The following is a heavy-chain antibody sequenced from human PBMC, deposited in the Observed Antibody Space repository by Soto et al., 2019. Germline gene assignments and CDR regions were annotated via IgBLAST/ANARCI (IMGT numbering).Heavy chain of an antibody. V-gene: IGHV3-21*01. Sequence: PGGSLRLSCAASGFTFSSYSMNWVRQAPGKGLEWVSSISSSSSYIYYADSVKGRFTISRDNAKNSLYLQMNSLRAEDTAVYYCARDSLGIIAAAPTIWGQGTLVTVSS. CDR1: GFTFSSYS. J-gene: IGHJ4*02. CDR2: ISSSSSYI. CDR3: ARDSLGIIAAAPTI. D-gene: IGHD6-13*01.